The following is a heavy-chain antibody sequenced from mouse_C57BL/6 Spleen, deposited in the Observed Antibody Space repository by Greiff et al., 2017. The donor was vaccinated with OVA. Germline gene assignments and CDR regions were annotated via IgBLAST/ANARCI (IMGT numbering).Heavy chain of an antibody. D-gene: IGHD4-1*02. Sequence: LQESGPELVKPGASVKISCKASGYSFTSYYIHWVKQRPGQGLEWIGWIYPGSGNTKYNEKFKGKATLTADTSSSTAYMQLSSLTSEDSAVYYCASPSTGTGVYFDYWGQGTTLTVSS. CDR3: ASPSTGTGVYFDY. CDR1: GYSFTSYY. CDR2: IYPGSGNT. J-gene: IGHJ2*01. V-gene: IGHV1-66*01.